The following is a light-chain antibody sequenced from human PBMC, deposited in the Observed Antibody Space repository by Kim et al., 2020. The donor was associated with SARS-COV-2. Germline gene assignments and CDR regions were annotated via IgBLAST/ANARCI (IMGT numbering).Light chain of an antibody. CDR1: SLRSYY. CDR2: GKN. Sequence: SSELTQDPAVSVALGQTVRITCQGDSLRSYYATWYQQKSGQAPVLVFYGKNNRPSGIPDRFSGSSSGNTASLNITGAQAADEADYYCKSRDSRGKVVFGGGTKVTVL. V-gene: IGLV3-19*01. J-gene: IGLJ2*01. CDR3: KSRDSRGKVV.